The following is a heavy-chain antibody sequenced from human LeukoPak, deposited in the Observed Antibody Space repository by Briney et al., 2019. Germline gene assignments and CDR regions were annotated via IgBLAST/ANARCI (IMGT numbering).Heavy chain of an antibody. CDR2: IYYSGST. J-gene: IGHJ3*02. V-gene: IGHV4-39*02. Sequence: SETLSLTCTVSGGSISSYYWGWIRQPPGKGLEWIGSIYYSGSTYYNPSLKSRVTISVDTSKNQFSLKLSSVTAADTAVYYCARDPYRLLDAFDIWGQGTMVTVSS. D-gene: IGHD2-21*01. CDR3: ARDPYRLLDAFDI. CDR1: GGSISSYY.